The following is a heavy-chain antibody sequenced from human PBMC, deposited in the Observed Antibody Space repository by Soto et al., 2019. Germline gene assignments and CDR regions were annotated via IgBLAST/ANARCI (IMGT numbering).Heavy chain of an antibody. V-gene: IGHV4-61*08. CDR3: ARRYGKNAFDI. D-gene: IGHD5-18*01. CDR1: GGSISSGGYS. J-gene: IGHJ3*02. Sequence: SETLSLTCAVSGGSISSGGYSWSWIRQPPGKGLEWIGYIYYSGSTNYNPSLKSRVTISVDTSKNQFSLKLSSVTAADTAVYYCARRYGKNAFDIWGQGAMVTVPS. CDR2: IYYSGST.